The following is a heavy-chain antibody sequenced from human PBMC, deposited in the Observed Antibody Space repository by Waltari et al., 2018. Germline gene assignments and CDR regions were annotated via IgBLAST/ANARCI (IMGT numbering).Heavy chain of an antibody. CDR2: IILIFGTA. D-gene: IGHD2-2*01. V-gene: IGHV1-69*05. CDR1: GGTFSSYA. J-gene: IGHJ6*03. CDR3: AIGGYCSSTSCYYYMDV. Sequence: QVQLVQSGAEVKKPGSSVKVSCKASGGTFSSYAISWVRQAPGQGLEWMGGIILIFGTANYAQKFQGRVTITTDESTSTAYMELSSLRSEDTAVYYCAIGGYCSSTSCYYYMDVWGKGTTVTVSS.